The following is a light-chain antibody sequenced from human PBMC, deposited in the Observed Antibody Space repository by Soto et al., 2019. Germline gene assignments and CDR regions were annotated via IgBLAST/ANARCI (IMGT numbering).Light chain of an antibody. V-gene: IGKV3-20*01. CDR3: QQYGSSPRT. J-gene: IGKJ1*01. CDR1: QSVSSNF. Sequence: EIVLTQSPGTLSLSPGERATLPCRASQSVSSNFLAWYQQKPGQAPRLLIYGASSRATGIPDRFSGSGSGTDLPLTISRLETEDFAVYYCQQYGSSPRTFGQGTKVEIK. CDR2: GAS.